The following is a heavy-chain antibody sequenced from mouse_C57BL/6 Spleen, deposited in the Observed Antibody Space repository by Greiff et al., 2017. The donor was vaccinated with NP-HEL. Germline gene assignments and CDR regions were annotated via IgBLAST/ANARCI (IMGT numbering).Heavy chain of an antibody. CDR1: GYAFSSYW. D-gene: IGHD1-1*01. CDR2: IYPGDGDT. V-gene: IGHV1-80*01. J-gene: IGHJ4*01. CDR3: ARPHYYGSAMDY. Sequence: QVQLQQSGAELVKPGASVKISCKASGYAFSSYWMNWVKQRPGKGLEWIGQIYPGDGDTNYNGKFKGKATLTADKSSSTAYMQLSSLTSEDSAVYFCARPHYYGSAMDYWGQGTSVTVSS.